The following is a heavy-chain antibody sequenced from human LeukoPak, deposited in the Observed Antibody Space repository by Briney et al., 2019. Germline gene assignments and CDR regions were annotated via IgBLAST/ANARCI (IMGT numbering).Heavy chain of an antibody. CDR1: GFTVSSNY. D-gene: IGHD5-24*01. CDR3: AKVDGTVYFDY. J-gene: IGHJ4*02. CDR2: ISGSGGNT. Sequence: PGGSLRLSCAASGFTVSSNYMSWVRQVPGKGLEWVSTISGSGGNTYYADSVKGRFTISRDNSKNTLSLQMNSLRAEDTAVYYCAKVDGTVYFDYWGQGTLVTVSS. V-gene: IGHV3-23*01.